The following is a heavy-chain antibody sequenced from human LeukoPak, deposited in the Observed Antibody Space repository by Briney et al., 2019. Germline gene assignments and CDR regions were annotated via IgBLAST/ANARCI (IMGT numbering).Heavy chain of an antibody. V-gene: IGHV3-48*04. Sequence: GGSLRLSCAASGFTFSSYWMSWVRQAPGKGLEWVSYIGSSGSTIYYADSVKGRFTISRDNAKNSLYLQMNSLRAEDTAVYYCARDQGDILTGYGFDPWGQGTLVTVSS. CDR2: IGSSGSTI. J-gene: IGHJ5*02. D-gene: IGHD3-9*01. CDR3: ARDQGDILTGYGFDP. CDR1: GFTFSSYW.